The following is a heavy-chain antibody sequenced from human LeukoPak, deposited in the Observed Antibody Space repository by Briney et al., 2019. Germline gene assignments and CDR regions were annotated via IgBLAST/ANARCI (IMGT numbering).Heavy chain of an antibody. J-gene: IGHJ4*02. CDR3: ARSPFDSWMTPTPRGLDY. D-gene: IGHD3-9*01. CDR2: INPNSGGT. V-gene: IGHV1-2*02. CDR1: GYTFTGHY. Sequence: ASVKVSCKASGYTFTGHYMHWVRQAPGQGLEWMGWINPNSGGTNYAQKFQGRVTMTRDTSISTAYMELSRLRSDDTAVYYCARSPFDSWMTPTPRGLDYWGQGTLVTVSS.